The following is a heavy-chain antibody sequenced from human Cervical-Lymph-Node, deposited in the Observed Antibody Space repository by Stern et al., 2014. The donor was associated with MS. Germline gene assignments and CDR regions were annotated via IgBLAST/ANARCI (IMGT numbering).Heavy chain of an antibody. CDR1: GFTFEDYA. CDR3: ARKIPDYYYYAMDV. CDR2: IWYDGSQK. V-gene: IGHV3-33*01. Sequence: DRLVESGGGVVQPGGSQRLSCTASGFTFEDYAMEWVRQVPGKGLGGGAMIWYDGSQKYYGDSVRGRFSVSRDNSRNTLYLQMKSLSLEDTAVYYCARKIPDYYYYAMDVWGQGTTVTVSS. J-gene: IGHJ6*02. D-gene: IGHD2-2*02.